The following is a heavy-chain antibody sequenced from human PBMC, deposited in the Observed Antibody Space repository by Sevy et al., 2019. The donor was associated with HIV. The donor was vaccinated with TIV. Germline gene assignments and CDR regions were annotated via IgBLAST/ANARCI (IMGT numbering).Heavy chain of an antibody. CDR3: AKDRARVVGDAFDL. CDR2: SGGSGGSS. V-gene: IGHV3-23*01. J-gene: IGHJ3*01. D-gene: IGHD1-26*01. CDR1: GFTFSNYA. Sequence: GGSLRLSCAVSGFTFSNYAMSWVRQAPGKGLEWVSASGGSGGSSYYAESVKGRFIISRDNSKNTLSLQMNSLRGEDTAVYYCAKDRARVVGDAFDLWGQGTMVTVSS.